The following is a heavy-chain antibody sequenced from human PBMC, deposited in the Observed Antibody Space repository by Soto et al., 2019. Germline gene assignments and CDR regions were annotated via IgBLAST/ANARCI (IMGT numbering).Heavy chain of an antibody. Sequence: SETLSLTCAVYGGSFSGYYWSWIRQPPGKGLEWIGEINHSGSTNYNPSLRSRVTISVDTSKNQFSLKLSSVTAADTAVYYCARGGAVEYDSSGYYFDYWGQGTLVTVSS. J-gene: IGHJ4*02. V-gene: IGHV4-34*01. CDR1: GGSFSGYY. D-gene: IGHD3-22*01. CDR3: ARGGAVEYDSSGYYFDY. CDR2: INHSGST.